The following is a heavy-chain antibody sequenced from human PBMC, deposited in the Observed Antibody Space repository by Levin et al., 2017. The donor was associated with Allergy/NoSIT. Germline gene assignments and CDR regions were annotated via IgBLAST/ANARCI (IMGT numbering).Heavy chain of an antibody. D-gene: IGHD4-17*01. CDR2: IWYDGSNK. CDR3: ARDYGDYFRILVYGMDV. Sequence: GESLKISCAASGFTVSSYGMHWVRQAPGKGLEWVAVIWYDGSNKYYADSVKGRFTISRDNSKNTLYLQMNSLRAEDTAVYYCARDYGDYFRILVYGMDVWGQGTTVTVSS. J-gene: IGHJ6*02. V-gene: IGHV3-33*01. CDR1: GFTVSSYG.